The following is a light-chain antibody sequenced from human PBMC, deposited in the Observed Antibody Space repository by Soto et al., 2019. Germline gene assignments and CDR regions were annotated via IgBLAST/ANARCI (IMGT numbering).Light chain of an antibody. J-gene: IGKJ1*01. V-gene: IGKV1-5*03. Sequence: EIQMTKSPSTLSGTKGERVTITCRVSQTISSWLAWYQQKPGKAPKLLIYKASTLTSGVPSRFSGSGSGTEFTLTISSLQPDDFATYYCQQYSSSSEWTFGQGTKVDI. CDR3: QQYSSSSEWT. CDR1: QTISSW. CDR2: KAS.